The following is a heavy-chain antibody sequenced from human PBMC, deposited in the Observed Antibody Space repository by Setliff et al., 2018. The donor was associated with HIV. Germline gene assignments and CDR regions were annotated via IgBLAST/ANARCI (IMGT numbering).Heavy chain of an antibody. D-gene: IGHD6-19*01. CDR1: GYSISSGYY. Sequence: SETLSLTCAVSGYSISSGYYWGWIRQPPGKGLEWIGNIYHSGSTYYNPSLKSRVTISVDTSKNQFSLKLRSVTAADTAVYYCARSRGPWDSSHEPGSWFRPFYLDFWGHGNLVTVSS. CDR2: IYHSGST. CDR3: ARSRGPWDSSHEPGSWFRPFYLDF. J-gene: IGHJ4*01. V-gene: IGHV4-38-2*01.